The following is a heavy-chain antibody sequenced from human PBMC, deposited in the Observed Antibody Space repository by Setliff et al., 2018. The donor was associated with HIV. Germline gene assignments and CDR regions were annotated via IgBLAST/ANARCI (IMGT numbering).Heavy chain of an antibody. V-gene: IGHV4-39*01. CDR2: IYYSGST. J-gene: IGHJ3*01. CDR1: AGSIRSSTYY. Sequence: SETLSLTCTVSAGSIRSSTYYWAWIRQPPGKGLEWIGTIYYSGSTYYNPSLKSRATISVDTSKNQFSLKLSSVTAADTAVYYCASYGGGSENDAFRVWGQGTMVT. D-gene: IGHD4-17*01. CDR3: ASYGGGSENDAFRV.